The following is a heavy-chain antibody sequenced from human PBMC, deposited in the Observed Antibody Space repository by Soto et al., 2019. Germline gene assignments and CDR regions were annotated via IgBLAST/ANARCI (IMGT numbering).Heavy chain of an antibody. Sequence: QVQLVQSGAEVKKPGSSVKVSCKASGGTFSSYAISWVRQAPGQGLEWMGGIIPIFGTANYAQKFQGRVTITADESTSKAYMELSSLRSEDTAVYYCAREGDPDRGYSGYDPHSYFDYWGQGTLVTVSS. CDR1: GGTFSSYA. CDR3: AREGDPDRGYSGYDPHSYFDY. D-gene: IGHD5-12*01. J-gene: IGHJ4*02. CDR2: IIPIFGTA. V-gene: IGHV1-69*01.